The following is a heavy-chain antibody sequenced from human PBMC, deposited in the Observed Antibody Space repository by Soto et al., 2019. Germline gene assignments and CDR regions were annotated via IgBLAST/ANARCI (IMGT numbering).Heavy chain of an antibody. J-gene: IGHJ4*02. CDR1: GFPFSSYA. CDR2: ISGSGSST. V-gene: IGHV3-23*01. D-gene: IGHD6-13*01. CDR3: AKGIASVVTSKGIDY. Sequence: GGSLRLSCAASGFPFSSYAMTWVRQAPGKGLEWVASISGSGSSTYSADSVKGRFTVSRDNSKNTQYLQMDSLRVEDTAVYFCAKGIASVVTSKGIDYWGQGT.